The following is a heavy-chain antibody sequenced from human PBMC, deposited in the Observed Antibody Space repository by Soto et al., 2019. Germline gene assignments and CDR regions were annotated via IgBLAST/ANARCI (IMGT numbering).Heavy chain of an antibody. D-gene: IGHD3-9*01. CDR2: ISVSGANT. CDR3: AKDLGLGVIAGYPHDC. Sequence: DVQLLDSGGGLVQPGGSLRLSCAASGFTFNNYAMSWVRQAPGKGLEWVSTISVSGANTYYADAVKGRFTISRDDSKNTLYLQMNSLGAEDTAVYYCAKDLGLGVIAGYPHDCWGQGTLFTFSS. CDR1: GFTFNNYA. J-gene: IGHJ4*02. V-gene: IGHV3-23*01.